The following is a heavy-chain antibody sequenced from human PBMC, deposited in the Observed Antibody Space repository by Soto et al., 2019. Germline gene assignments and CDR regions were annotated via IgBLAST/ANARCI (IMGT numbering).Heavy chain of an antibody. CDR2: INPNNGGT. V-gene: IGHV1-2*04. J-gene: IGHJ4*02. D-gene: IGHD3-10*01. CDR3: AREPYGSGKVFDY. Sequence: ASVNVSCKASGYTFTGYYIHWVRQAPGQGLEWMGWINPNNGGTNYAQNFQGWVTMTRDTSISTAYMEVTRLKSDDTAVYYCAREPYGSGKVFDYWGPGTRVTVSS. CDR1: GYTFTGYY.